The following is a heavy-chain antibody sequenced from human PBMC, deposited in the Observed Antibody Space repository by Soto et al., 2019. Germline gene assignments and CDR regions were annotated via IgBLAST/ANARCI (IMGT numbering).Heavy chain of an antibody. Sequence: EVQLLESGVGLVQPGGSLRLSCSASGFTFSSYAMSWVRQAPGKGLEWVSALRDSGVSPYYADSVKCRFTISRDNFKNTLYMQMDSLRVEDTALYYCAKMTSDSYGRNYGMYVWGQGTTVTAS. V-gene: IGHV3-23*01. CDR3: AKMTSDSYGRNYGMYV. D-gene: IGHD5-18*01. J-gene: IGHJ6*02. CDR1: GFTFSSYA. CDR2: LRDSGVSP.